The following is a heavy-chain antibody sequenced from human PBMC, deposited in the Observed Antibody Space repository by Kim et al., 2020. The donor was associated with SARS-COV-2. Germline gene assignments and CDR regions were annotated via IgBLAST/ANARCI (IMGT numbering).Heavy chain of an antibody. CDR2: INPNSGGT. J-gene: IGHJ3*02. V-gene: IGHV1-2*06. CDR1: GYTFTGYY. CDR3: AREDSSSWYDAPGDAFDI. D-gene: IGHD6-13*01. Sequence: ASVKVSCKASGYTFTGYYMHWVRQAPGQGLEWMGRINPNSGGTNYAQKFQGRVTMTRDTSISTAYMELSRLRSDDTAVYYCAREDSSSWYDAPGDAFDIWGQGTMVTVSS.